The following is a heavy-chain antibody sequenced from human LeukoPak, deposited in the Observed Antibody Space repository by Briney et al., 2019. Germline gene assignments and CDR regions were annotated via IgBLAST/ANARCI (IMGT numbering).Heavy chain of an antibody. Sequence: GGSLRLSCVASGFSFSDYGMHWVRQAPGKGLEWMAVISYDGITKKYADSVQGRFTISRDNSKNTVQLEMNSLRVEDTAVYYCARGGNDYGNYWGQGTLVTVSS. CDR2: ISYDGITK. J-gene: IGHJ4*02. CDR3: ARGGNDYGNY. V-gene: IGHV3-30*03. CDR1: GFSFSDYG. D-gene: IGHD4-17*01.